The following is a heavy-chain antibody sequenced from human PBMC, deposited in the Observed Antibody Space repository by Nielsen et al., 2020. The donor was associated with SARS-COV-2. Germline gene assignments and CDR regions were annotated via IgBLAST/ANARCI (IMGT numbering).Heavy chain of an antibody. D-gene: IGHD5-24*01. CDR1: GFTFNNYE. CDR3: ARGGWPRPFDY. CDR2: ISSSSSTK. V-gene: IGHV3-48*04. J-gene: IGHJ4*02. Sequence: GESLKISCAASGFTFNNYEMNWVRQAPGKGLEWVAYISSSSSTKYYADSVKGRFTIFRDNAKDSLYLQMNSLRVEDAAVYYCARGGWPRPFDYWGQGTLVTVSS.